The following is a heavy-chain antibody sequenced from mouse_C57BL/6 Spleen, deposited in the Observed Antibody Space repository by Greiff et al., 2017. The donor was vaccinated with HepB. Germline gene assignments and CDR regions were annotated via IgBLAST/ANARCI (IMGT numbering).Heavy chain of an antibody. D-gene: IGHD2-5*01. CDR1: GFTFNTYA. Sequence: EVKLVESGGGLVQPKGSLKLSCAASGFTFNTYAMHWVRQAPGKGLEWVARIRSKRSNYATYYADSVKDRFTISRDDSQSMLYLKRNNLKTEDTAMYYCVFRPYSNYGYFDVWGTGTTVTVSS. CDR2: IRSKRSNYAT. J-gene: IGHJ1*03. V-gene: IGHV10-3*01. CDR3: VFRPYSNYGYFDV.